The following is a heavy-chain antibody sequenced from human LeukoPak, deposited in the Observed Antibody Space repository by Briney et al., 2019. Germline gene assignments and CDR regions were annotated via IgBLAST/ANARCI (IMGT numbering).Heavy chain of an antibody. CDR1: GYTFTSYG. V-gene: IGHV1-18*01. CDR2: ISAYNGNT. J-gene: IGHJ5*02. CDR3: ARDLTTVTIWMSGWFDP. D-gene: IGHD4-17*01. Sequence: ASVKVSYKASGYTFTSYGISWVRQAPGQGLEWMGWISAYNGNTNYAQKLQGRVTMTTDTSTSTAYMELRSLRSDDTAVYYCARDLTTVTIWMSGWFDPWGQGTLVTVSP.